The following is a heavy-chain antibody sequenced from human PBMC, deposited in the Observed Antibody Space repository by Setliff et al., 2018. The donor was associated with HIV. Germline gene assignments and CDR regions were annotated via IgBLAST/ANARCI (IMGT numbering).Heavy chain of an antibody. CDR3: ANSHSAYFVDAFDI. Sequence: GESLKISCKASEYSFSNYWIAWVRQMPGRGLELMGIIYPGDSDTRYSPSFQGQVTISADKSSSTAYLQWSSLKASDTAMYYCANSHSAYFVDAFDIWGQGTMVTVSS. CDR1: EYSFSNYW. J-gene: IGHJ3*02. D-gene: IGHD3-22*01. V-gene: IGHV5-51*01. CDR2: IYPGDSDT.